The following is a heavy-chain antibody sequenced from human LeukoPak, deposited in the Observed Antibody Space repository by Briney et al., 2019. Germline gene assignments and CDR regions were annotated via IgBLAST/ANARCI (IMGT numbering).Heavy chain of an antibody. Sequence: PGGSLRLSCAASGFTFSNAWMSWVRQAPGKGLEWVGRIKSKTDGGITDYAAPVKGRFTISRDDSKNTLYLQMNSLKTEDTAVYYCTNPHDYGDYWGQGTLVTVSS. CDR1: GFTFSNAW. V-gene: IGHV3-15*01. J-gene: IGHJ4*02. CDR3: TNPHDYGDY. CDR2: IKSKTDGGIT.